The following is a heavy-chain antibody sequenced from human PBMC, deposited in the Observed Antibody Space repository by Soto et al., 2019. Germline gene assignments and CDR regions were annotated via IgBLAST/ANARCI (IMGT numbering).Heavy chain of an antibody. CDR3: ARLCSGGSCHYTFDY. J-gene: IGHJ4*02. V-gene: IGHV4-34*01. Sequence: PSETLSVTCAVYGGSFSCYYWSWIRQAPGKGLEWIGEINHSGSTNYNPSLKSRVTISVDTSKNQFSLKLSSVTAADTAVYYCARLCSGGSCHYTFDYWGQGTLVTVSS. D-gene: IGHD2-15*01. CDR2: INHSGST. CDR1: GGSFSCYY.